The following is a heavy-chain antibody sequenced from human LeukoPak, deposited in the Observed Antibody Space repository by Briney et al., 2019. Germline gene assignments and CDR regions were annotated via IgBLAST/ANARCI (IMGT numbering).Heavy chain of an antibody. CDR1: GGSISSYY. J-gene: IGHJ4*02. D-gene: IGHD5-24*01. CDR2: IYYSGST. V-gene: IGHV4-59*01. CDR3: ARDSPIGGRNGYRIFDY. Sequence: PSETLSLTCTVSGGSISSYYWSWIRQPPGKGLEWIGSIYYSGSTNYNPSLKSRVTILVDTSKNQFSLKLSSVTAADTAVYFCARDSPIGGRNGYRIFDYWGQGTLVTVSS.